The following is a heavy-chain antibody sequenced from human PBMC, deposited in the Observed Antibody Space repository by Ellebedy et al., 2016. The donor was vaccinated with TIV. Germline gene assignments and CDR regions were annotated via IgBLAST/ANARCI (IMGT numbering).Heavy chain of an antibody. Sequence: PGGSLRLSCTGSDFTFSDYGMSWVRQAPGKGLEWVGYIRSNFHGGTTEYAASVRGRFTVSRDDSKPIAYLQMNSLRTEDTALYYCTLGYRSSPNLGWGRGTLVTVSS. V-gene: IGHV3-49*04. D-gene: IGHD2-2*01. J-gene: IGHJ1*01. CDR2: IRSNFHGGTT. CDR3: TLGYRSSPNLG. CDR1: DFTFSDYG.